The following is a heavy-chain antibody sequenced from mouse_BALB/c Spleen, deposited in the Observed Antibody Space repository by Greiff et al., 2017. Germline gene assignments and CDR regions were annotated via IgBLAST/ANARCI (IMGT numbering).Heavy chain of an antibody. CDR2: IYPGDGDT. J-gene: IGHJ3*01. CDR1: GYAFSSYW. V-gene: IGHV1-80*01. CDR3: ARGGDYYGPAWFAY. Sequence: VQLQQSGAELVRPGSSVKISCKASGYAFSSYWMNWVKQRPGQGLEWIGQIYPGDGDTNYNGKFKGKATLTADKSSSTAYIQLSSLTSEDSAVYFCARGGDYYGPAWFAYWGQGTLVTVSA. D-gene: IGHD1-2*01.